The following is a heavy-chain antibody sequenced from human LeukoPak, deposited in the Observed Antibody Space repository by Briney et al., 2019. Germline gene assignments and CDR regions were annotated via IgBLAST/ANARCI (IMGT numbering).Heavy chain of an antibody. V-gene: IGHV3-21*01. CDR3: ARWPYSSSYYFDY. CDR1: VFTFSDYN. CDR2: ITSGTTYI. Sequence: GGSLRLSCAASVFTFSDYNMNWVRQSPEKGLEWVSSITSGTTYIYYADSVRGRFTFSRDNAKNSLYLQMNSLRAEDTAVYYCARWPYSSSYYFDYWGQGTLVTVSS. J-gene: IGHJ4*02. D-gene: IGHD6-6*01.